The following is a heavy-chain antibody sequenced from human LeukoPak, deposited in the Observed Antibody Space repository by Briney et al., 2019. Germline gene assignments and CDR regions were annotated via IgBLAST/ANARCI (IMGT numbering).Heavy chain of an antibody. D-gene: IGHD6-13*01. CDR2: ISSSSSTI. Sequence: GGSLRLSCAASGFTFNSYSMNWVRQAPGKGLEWVSYISSSSSTIYYADSVKGRFTISRDNAKNSLYLQMNSLRAEDTAVYYCTRSPVAAGYYFDYWGQGTLVTVSS. CDR1: GFTFNSYS. V-gene: IGHV3-48*01. J-gene: IGHJ4*02. CDR3: TRSPVAAGYYFDY.